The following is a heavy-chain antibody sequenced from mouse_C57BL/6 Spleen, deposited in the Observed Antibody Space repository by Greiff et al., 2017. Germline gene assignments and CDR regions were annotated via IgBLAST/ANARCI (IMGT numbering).Heavy chain of an antibody. J-gene: IGHJ4*01. CDR2: IYPGSGST. CDR1: GYTFTSYW. V-gene: IGHV1-55*01. CDR3: ARREGITTEDYAMDY. D-gene: IGHD2-4*01. Sequence: VQLQQPGAELVKPGASVKMSCKASGYTFTSYWITWVKQRPGQGLEWIGDIYPGSGSTNYNEKFKSKATLTVDTSSSTAYMQLSSLTSEDSAVYYCARREGITTEDYAMDYWGQGTSVTVSS.